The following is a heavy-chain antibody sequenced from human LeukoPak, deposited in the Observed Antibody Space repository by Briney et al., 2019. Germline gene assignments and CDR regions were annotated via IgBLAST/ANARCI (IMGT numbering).Heavy chain of an antibody. Sequence: GGSLRLSCAASGFTFSSYAMSWVRQAPGKGLEWVSAISGSGGSTYYADSVKGRFTISRDNSKNTLYLQMNSLRAEDTAVYYCAKDKSYYYDSGSYGLDYWGQGTLATVSS. V-gene: IGHV3-23*01. CDR2: ISGSGGST. J-gene: IGHJ4*02. D-gene: IGHD3-10*01. CDR3: AKDKSYYYDSGSYGLDY. CDR1: GFTFSSYA.